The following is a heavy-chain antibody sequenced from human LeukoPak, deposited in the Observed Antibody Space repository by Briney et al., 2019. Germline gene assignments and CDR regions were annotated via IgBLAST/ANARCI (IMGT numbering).Heavy chain of an antibody. CDR1: GFTFSTYN. V-gene: IGHV3-23*01. Sequence: GGSLRLSCSASGFTFSTYNMNWVRQAPGKGLEWVSAVGGTDGRTYYAAFVKGRFTIYRDNSKNTLYLQMNSLRAEDTAVYYCAKDGSYYFDYWGQGTLVTVSS. CDR2: VGGTDGRT. J-gene: IGHJ4*02. CDR3: AKDGSYYFDY.